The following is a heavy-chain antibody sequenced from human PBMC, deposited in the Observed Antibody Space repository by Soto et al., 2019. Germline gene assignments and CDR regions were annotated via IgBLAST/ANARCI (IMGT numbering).Heavy chain of an antibody. CDR2: IYYSGST. V-gene: IGHV4-59*06. Sequence: SETLSLTCVVSGGSLSSYYWSWIRQPPGKGLEWIGYIYYSGSTYYNPSLKSRVTISVDTSKNQFSLKLSSVTAADTAVYYCARLGRGYDMHVWGQGTTVTVSS. CDR3: ARLGRGYDMHV. CDR1: GGSLSSYY. D-gene: IGHD3-10*01. J-gene: IGHJ6*02.